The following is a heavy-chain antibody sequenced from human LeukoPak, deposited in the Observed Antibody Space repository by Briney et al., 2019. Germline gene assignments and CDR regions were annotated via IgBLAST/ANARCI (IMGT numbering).Heavy chain of an antibody. CDR2: ISGSGGST. V-gene: IGHV3-23*01. D-gene: IGHD4-23*01. Sequence: GGSLRLSCAASGFTFSSYAMSWVRQAPGKGLEWVSAISGSGGSTYYADSVKGRFTISRDNSKNTLYLRMNSLRAEDTAVYYCAKHVTRVVYSRLFDPWGQGTLVTVSS. CDR1: GFTFSSYA. CDR3: AKHVTRVVYSRLFDP. J-gene: IGHJ5*02.